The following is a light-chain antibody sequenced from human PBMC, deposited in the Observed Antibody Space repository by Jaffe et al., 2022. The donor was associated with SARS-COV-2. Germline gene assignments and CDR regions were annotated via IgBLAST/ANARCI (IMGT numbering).Light chain of an antibody. CDR2: AGS. CDR1: QTVSIY. V-gene: IGKV1-39*01. J-gene: IGKJ5*01. Sequence: DIQLTQSPSSLSAFVGDRVTITCRASQTVSIYLNWYQHKIGKAPKLLIYAGSSLQSGVPSRFSGRGSGTDFTLTISSLQPEDIATYYCQQSYTTPSFGQGTRLEIK. CDR3: QQSYTTPS.